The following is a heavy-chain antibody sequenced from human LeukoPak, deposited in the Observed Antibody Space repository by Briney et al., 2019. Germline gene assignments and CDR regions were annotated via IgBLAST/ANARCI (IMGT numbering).Heavy chain of an antibody. CDR3: ARIGYYSDSTGYFHDAFDI. CDR2: IYHSGST. V-gene: IGHV4-38-2*01. D-gene: IGHD3-22*01. J-gene: IGHJ3*02. CDR1: GYSISSGYY. Sequence: SETLSLTCAVSGYSISSGYYWGWIRQPPGKGLEWIGSIYHSGSTYYNPSLRSRVTISVDTSKNQFSLKLSSVTAADTAVYYCARIGYYSDSTGYFHDAFDIWGQGTMVT.